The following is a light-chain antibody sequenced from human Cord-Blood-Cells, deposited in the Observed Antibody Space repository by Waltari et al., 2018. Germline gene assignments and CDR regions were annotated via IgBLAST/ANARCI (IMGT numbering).Light chain of an antibody. V-gene: IGKV1-5*03. CDR1: QSISSW. CDR3: QQYNSYSPYS. Sequence: DIQMTKSPSTLSASVGDRVTLTCRASQSISSWFAWYQQKPGKAPKHLIYKASSLVSGVPSRFSGSGSGTEFTLTISSLQPDDFATYYCQQYNSYSPYSFGQGTKLEIK. CDR2: KAS. J-gene: IGKJ2*03.